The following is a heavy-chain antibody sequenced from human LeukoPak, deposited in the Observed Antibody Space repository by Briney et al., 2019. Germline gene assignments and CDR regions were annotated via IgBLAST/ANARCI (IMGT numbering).Heavy chain of an antibody. J-gene: IGHJ3*02. CDR3: ARNLWFGESSDAFDM. D-gene: IGHD3-10*01. V-gene: IGHV1-2*02. Sequence: ASVKVSCKASGYSFTGHYMHWVRLAPGQGLEWMGWINPKSGGTNYAQKFQGRVTMTRDTSISTAYMDMSSLRSDDTAVYYCARNLWFGESSDAFDMWGQGTMVTVSS. CDR1: GYSFTGHY. CDR2: INPKSGGT.